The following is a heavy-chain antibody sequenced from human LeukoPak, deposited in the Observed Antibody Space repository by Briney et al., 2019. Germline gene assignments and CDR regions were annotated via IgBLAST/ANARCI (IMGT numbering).Heavy chain of an antibody. V-gene: IGHV4-31*03. CDR2: IHYSGST. Sequence: TSETLSLTCTVSGGSISNGGYYWSWIRQHPGQGLEWIGYIHYSGSTYYNPSLKSRVTISVDTSKNQFSLKLSSVTAADTAVYSCGYSSGWYSGDYWGQGTLVTVSS. CDR1: GGSISNGGYY. J-gene: IGHJ4*02. CDR3: GYSSGWYSGDY. D-gene: IGHD6-19*01.